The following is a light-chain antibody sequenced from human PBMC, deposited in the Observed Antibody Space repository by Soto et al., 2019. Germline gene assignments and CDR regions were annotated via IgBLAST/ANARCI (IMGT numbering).Light chain of an antibody. CDR1: QSISSSF. CDR3: QQCGSLPET. Sequence: DIVFTHSPGTLSLSPGQRATLSCRASQSISSSFLAWYQQKPGQAPRLLIYGASSRATGIPDRFSGSGSGTDFTLTISRLEPEDFAVYYCQQCGSLPETFGQGAKVDIK. CDR2: GAS. V-gene: IGKV3-20*01. J-gene: IGKJ1*01.